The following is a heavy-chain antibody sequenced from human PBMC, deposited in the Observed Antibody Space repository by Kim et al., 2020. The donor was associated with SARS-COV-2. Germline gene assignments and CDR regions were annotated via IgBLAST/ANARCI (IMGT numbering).Heavy chain of an antibody. Sequence: GGSLRLSCAASGFTFSSYWMSWVRQAPGKGLEWVANIKQDGSEKYYVDSVKGRFTISRDNAKNSLYLQMNSLRAKDTAVYYCARVHYYDSSGYSDDAFDIWGQGTMVTVSS. CDR2: IKQDGSEK. V-gene: IGHV3-7*01. CDR1: GFTFSSYW. D-gene: IGHD3-22*01. J-gene: IGHJ3*02. CDR3: ARVHYYDSSGYSDDAFDI.